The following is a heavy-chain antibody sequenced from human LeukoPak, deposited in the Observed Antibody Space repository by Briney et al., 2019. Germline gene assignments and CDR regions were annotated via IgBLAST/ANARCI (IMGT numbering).Heavy chain of an antibody. D-gene: IGHD2-21*02. CDR1: GFTFSSYA. Sequence: GGSPRLSCAASGFTFSSYAMSWVRQAPGKGLEWVSAISGSGGSTYYADSVKGRFTISRDNSKNTLYLQMNSLRAEDTAVYYCAKMPCGGDCYYFDYWGQGTLVTVSS. CDR3: AKMPCGGDCYYFDY. J-gene: IGHJ4*02. V-gene: IGHV3-23*01. CDR2: ISGSGGST.